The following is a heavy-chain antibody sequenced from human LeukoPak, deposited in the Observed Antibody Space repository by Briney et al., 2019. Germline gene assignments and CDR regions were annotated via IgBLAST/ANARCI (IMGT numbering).Heavy chain of an antibody. CDR1: GGSFSGYY. Sequence: TSETLSLTCAVYGGSFSGYYWSWIRQPPGEGLEWIGEINHSGSTNYNPSLKSRVTISVDTSKNQFSLKLSSVTAADTAVYYCARFIPYYFDYWGQGTLVTVSS. D-gene: IGHD2-2*02. CDR2: INHSGST. CDR3: ARFIPYYFDY. J-gene: IGHJ4*02. V-gene: IGHV4-34*01.